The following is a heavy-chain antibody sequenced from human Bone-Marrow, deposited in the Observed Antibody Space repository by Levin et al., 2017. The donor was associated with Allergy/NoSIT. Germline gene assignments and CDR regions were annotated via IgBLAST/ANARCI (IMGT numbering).Heavy chain of an antibody. V-gene: IGHV3-30-3*01. CDR2: ISSDGSNK. J-gene: IGHJ4*02. CDR3: ARDLGNYGPGGFDY. D-gene: IGHD3-10*01. CDR1: GFTFSSDA. Sequence: GESLKISCAASGFTFSSDAMHWVRQAPGKGLEWVAVISSDGSNKYYADSVKGRFSISRDNSKNMLYLQVNSLRAGDTAVYYCARDLGNYGPGGFDYWGQGTLVTVSS.